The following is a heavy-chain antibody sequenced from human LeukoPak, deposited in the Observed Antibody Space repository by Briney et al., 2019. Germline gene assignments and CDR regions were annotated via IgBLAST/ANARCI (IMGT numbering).Heavy chain of an antibody. J-gene: IGHJ6*02. V-gene: IGHV3-23*01. CDR3: AKDSTVSGSYYGMDI. CDR2: IKDNGGST. Sequence: GGSLRLSCATSGFTFSSYAMSWVRQAPGKGLEWVSAIKDNGGSTVYADSVKGRFTISRDNSRSTLYLQMNGLRAEDTAVYYCAKDSTVSGSYYGMDIWGQGTTVTVSS. CDR1: GFTFSSYA. D-gene: IGHD3-3*01.